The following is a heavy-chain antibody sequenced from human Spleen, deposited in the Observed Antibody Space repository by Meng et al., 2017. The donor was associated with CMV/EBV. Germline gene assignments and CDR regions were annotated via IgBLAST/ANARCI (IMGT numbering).Heavy chain of an antibody. CDR1: GFTFMTYS. Sequence: GGSLRLSCEASGFTFMTYSMNWVRQAPGKGLEWVSSISDRGTDIHYADSVRGRFTLSRDNAKNSLSLQMNSLRAEDTAVYFCARTYNVPGWFDPWGQGTQVTVSS. D-gene: IGHD1-14*01. CDR3: ARTYNVPGWFDP. J-gene: IGHJ5*02. V-gene: IGHV3-21*01. CDR2: ISDRGTDI.